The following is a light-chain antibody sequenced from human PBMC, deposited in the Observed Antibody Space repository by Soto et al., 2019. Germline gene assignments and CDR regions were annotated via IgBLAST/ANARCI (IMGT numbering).Light chain of an antibody. V-gene: IGLV2-14*01. Sequence: QSALTQPASVSGSPGQSITISCTGTSSDVGGYNYVSWFQHLPGKAPKLMIYEVSNRPSGVSNRFSGSKSGNTASLTISGLPAEDAADYYCSSYTSSSARVFGGGTKLTVL. CDR3: SSYTSSSARV. CDR2: EVS. CDR1: SSDVGGYNY. J-gene: IGLJ3*02.